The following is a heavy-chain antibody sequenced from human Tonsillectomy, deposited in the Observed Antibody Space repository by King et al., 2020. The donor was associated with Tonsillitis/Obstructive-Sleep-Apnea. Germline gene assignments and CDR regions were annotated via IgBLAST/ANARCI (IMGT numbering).Heavy chain of an antibody. CDR3: TTSSQQPLPFPYYYYMDV. CDR1: GFTFSNAW. J-gene: IGHJ6*03. D-gene: IGHD1-26*01. V-gene: IGHV3-15*01. CDR2: IKSKTDGGTT. Sequence: VQLVESGGGLVKPGGSLRLSCAASGFTFSNAWMSWVRQAPGKGLEWVGRIKSKTDGGTTDYAAPVKGRFTISRDDSKNTLYLQMNSLKTEDTAVYYCTTSSQQPLPFPYYYYMDVWGKGTTVTVSS.